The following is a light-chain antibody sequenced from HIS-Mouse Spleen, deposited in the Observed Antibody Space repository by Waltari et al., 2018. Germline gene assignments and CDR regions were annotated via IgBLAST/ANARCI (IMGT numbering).Light chain of an antibody. CDR2: GDT. V-gene: IGLV6-57*02. CDR3: QSYDSSNWV. Sequence: NFMLTQPHSVSESPGKTVTISCTGSSGSIASNYGQWYQQRPGRPPTTVFYGDTQRPSGVRVRFSGSIDSSSNSASLTISGLKTEDEADYYCQSYDSSNWVFGGGTKLTVL. J-gene: IGLJ3*02. CDR1: SGSIASNY.